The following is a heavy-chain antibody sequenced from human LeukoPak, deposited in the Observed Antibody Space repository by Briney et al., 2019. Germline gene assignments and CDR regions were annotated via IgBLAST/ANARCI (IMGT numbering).Heavy chain of an antibody. Sequence: GGSLRLSCAASGFTVSSNYMSWVRQAPGKGLEWVSVIYSGGSTYYADSVKGRFTISRDNSKNTLYLQMNSLRAENTAVYYCARETSVVVPAATAGSYYYYMDVWGKGTTVTVSS. CDR3: ARETSVVVPAATAGSYYYYMDV. J-gene: IGHJ6*03. D-gene: IGHD2-2*01. V-gene: IGHV3-66*02. CDR2: IYSGGST. CDR1: GFTVSSNY.